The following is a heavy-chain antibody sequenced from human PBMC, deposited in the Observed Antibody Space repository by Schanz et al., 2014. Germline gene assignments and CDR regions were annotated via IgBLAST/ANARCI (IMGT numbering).Heavy chain of an antibody. D-gene: IGHD6-6*01. V-gene: IGHV3-21*02. CDR3: ATEGPRGTRHPINYYYAMDN. J-gene: IGHJ6*02. CDR2: ISSSSSYI. CDR1: GFTFSTYY. Sequence: EVQLVESGGGLVKPGGSLRLSCAASGFTFSTYYMNWVRQAPGKGLEWVSSISSSSSYISYADSVKGRFTISRDNAKNSLYLQMNGLRAEDTAVYYCATEGPRGTRHPINYYYAMDNWGQGTKVTV.